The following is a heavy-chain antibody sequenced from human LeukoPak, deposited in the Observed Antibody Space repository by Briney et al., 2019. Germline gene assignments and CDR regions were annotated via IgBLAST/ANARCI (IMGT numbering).Heavy chain of an antibody. Sequence: QPGGSLRLSCVVSGFPFSNNPMNWVRQAPGKGLEWVSYISTAITTTYYAESVKGRFTIPRDNAKNSLYLQMNSLRVEDTAVYYCARDGGKGYEIDYWGQGTLVTVSS. CDR1: GFPFSNNP. D-gene: IGHD2-2*01. CDR2: ISTAITTT. J-gene: IGHJ4*02. CDR3: ARDGGKGYEIDY. V-gene: IGHV3-48*01.